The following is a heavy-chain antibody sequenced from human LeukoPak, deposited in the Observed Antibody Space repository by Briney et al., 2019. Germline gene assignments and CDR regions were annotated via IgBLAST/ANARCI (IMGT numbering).Heavy chain of an antibody. CDR1: GFTFSSYA. CDR3: AREPCSGGSCYSLGLNY. Sequence: GGSLRLSCAASGFTFSSYAMHWVRQAPGKGLEWVAVISYDGSNKYYADSVKGRFTISRDNAKNTLYLQMNSLRAEDTAVYYCAREPCSGGSCYSLGLNYWGQGTLVTVSS. CDR2: ISYDGSNK. V-gene: IGHV3-30-3*01. D-gene: IGHD2-15*01. J-gene: IGHJ4*02.